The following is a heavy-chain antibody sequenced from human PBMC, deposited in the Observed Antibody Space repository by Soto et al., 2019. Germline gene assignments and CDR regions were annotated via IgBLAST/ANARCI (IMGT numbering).Heavy chain of an antibody. D-gene: IGHD3-10*01. CDR3: ARGINYYDSGDDAFDI. CDR2: MNPNSGNT. Sequence: ASVKASCKASGYTFTSYDINWVRQATGQGLEWMGWMNPNSGNTGYAQRFQGRVTMTRNTSISTAYMELSSLRSEDTAVYYCARGINYYDSGDDAFDIWGQGTMVTV. V-gene: IGHV1-8*01. J-gene: IGHJ3*02. CDR1: GYTFTSYD.